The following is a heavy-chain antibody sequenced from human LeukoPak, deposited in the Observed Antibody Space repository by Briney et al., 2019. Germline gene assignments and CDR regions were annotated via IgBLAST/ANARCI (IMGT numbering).Heavy chain of an antibody. CDR3: ARDSGSYYGMDV. J-gene: IGHJ6*02. CDR1: GDSISSSSYY. CDR2: FCYSGGT. V-gene: IGHV4-39*07. Sequence: PSETLSLTRTVSGDSISSSSYYWGWIRQPPGKGLEWIGSFCYSGGTYYNPSLKSRVTISVDTSKNQFSLKLSSVTAADTAVYYCARDSGSYYGMDVWGQGTTVTVSS. D-gene: IGHD3-10*01.